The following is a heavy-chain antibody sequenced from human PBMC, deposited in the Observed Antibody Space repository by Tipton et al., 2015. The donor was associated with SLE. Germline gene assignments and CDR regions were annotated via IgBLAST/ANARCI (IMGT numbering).Heavy chain of an antibody. CDR1: GFTFSSYS. D-gene: IGHD3-22*01. J-gene: IGHJ4*02. CDR3: ASTDSSGYHDY. Sequence: SLRLSCAASGFTFSSYSMNWVRQAPGKGLEWVSAISGSGGSTYYADSVKGRFTISRDNSKNTLYLQMNSLRAEDTAVYYCASTDSSGYHDYWGQGTLVTDSS. CDR2: ISGSGGST. V-gene: IGHV3-23*01.